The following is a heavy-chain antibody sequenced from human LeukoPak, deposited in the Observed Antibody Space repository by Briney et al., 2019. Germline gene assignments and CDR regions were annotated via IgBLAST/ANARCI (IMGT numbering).Heavy chain of an antibody. J-gene: IGHJ5*02. CDR1: GYTFTAYY. CDR2: INPNSGGT. D-gene: IGHD6-13*01. CDR3: AKNGNTGYTSSWYWFDP. V-gene: IGHV1-2*02. Sequence: ASVKVSCKASGYTFTAYYMHWARQAPGQGLEWMGWINPNSGGTNYAQKFQGRVTMTRDTSISTAYMELTRLTFDDTAVYYCAKNGNTGYTSSWYWFDPWGQGTLVTVSS.